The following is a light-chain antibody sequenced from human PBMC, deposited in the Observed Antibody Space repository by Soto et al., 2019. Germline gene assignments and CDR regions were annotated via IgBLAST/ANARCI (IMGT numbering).Light chain of an antibody. CDR2: RSS. CDR3: QQDYIYAT. J-gene: IGKJ1*01. V-gene: IGKV1-5*03. CDR1: QTISNY. Sequence: DIQMTQSPSTLSASVGDRVTITCRASQTISNYLTWYQQRPGKAPKLLIYRSSILQNGVPSRFSGSGSGTEFTLTISSLQPDDFATYYCQQDYIYATF.